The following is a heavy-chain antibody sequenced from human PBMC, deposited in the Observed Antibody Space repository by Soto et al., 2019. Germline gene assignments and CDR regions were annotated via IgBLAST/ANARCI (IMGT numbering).Heavy chain of an antibody. D-gene: IGHD3-22*01. Sequence: SATLSLTCTLSGGSSSSYYWSWIRQPPGKGLEWIGYIYYSGSTNYNSSLKSRVTISVDTSKHQLSLKLSTVTAADTAVYYCARATYDYDSSGYYGYYFDYWCQGTLVTVSS. J-gene: IGHJ4*02. CDR2: IYYSGST. V-gene: IGHV4-59*01. CDR1: GGSSSSYY. CDR3: ARATYDYDSSGYYGYYFDY.